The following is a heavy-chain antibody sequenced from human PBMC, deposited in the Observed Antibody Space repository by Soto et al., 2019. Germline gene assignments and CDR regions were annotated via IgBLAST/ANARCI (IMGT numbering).Heavy chain of an antibody. CDR1: GGSISSGGYY. Sequence: SETLSLTCTVSGGSISSGGYYWSWIRQHPGKGLEWIGYIYYSGSTYYNPSLKSRVTISVDTSKNQFSLKLSSVTAADTAVYYCARGNFWSGYYTPGDYYYYGMDVWGQGTTVTVS. CDR2: IYYSGST. J-gene: IGHJ6*02. D-gene: IGHD3-3*01. V-gene: IGHV4-31*03. CDR3: ARGNFWSGYYTPGDYYYYGMDV.